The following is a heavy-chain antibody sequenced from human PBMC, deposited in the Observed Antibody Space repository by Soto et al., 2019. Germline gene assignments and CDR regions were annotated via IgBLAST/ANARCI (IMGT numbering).Heavy chain of an antibody. J-gene: IGHJ6*02. V-gene: IGHV3-11*06. CDR1: GFTFSDYY. CDR3: ARWGSTFYYYGMDV. Sequence: PGGSLRLSCAASGFTFSDYYMNWIRQVPGKGLEWISYISSSSSYTNYADSVKGRFTVSRDNAKNSLHLRVTSLRAEDTAVYYCARWGSTFYYYGMDVWGQGTTVTVSS. CDR2: ISSSSSYT. D-gene: IGHD2-2*01.